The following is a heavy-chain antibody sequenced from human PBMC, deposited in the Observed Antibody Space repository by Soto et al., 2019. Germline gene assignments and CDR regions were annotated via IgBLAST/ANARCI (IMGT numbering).Heavy chain of an antibody. Sequence: SETLSLTCTVSGGSISSYDLSWIRQPPGKGLEWIGYIYHSGSTNYNPSLKSRVTISVDTSKNQFSLKLSSVTAADTAVYYCARRYCSGGSCYGWEYYFDYWGQGTLVTVSS. CDR3: ARRYCSGGSCYGWEYYFDY. CDR2: IYHSGST. V-gene: IGHV4-59*08. CDR1: GGSISSYD. J-gene: IGHJ4*02. D-gene: IGHD2-15*01.